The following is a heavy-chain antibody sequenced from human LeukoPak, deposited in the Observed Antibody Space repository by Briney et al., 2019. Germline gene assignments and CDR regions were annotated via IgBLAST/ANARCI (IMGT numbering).Heavy chain of an antibody. CDR2: ISYDGSNK. J-gene: IGHJ4*02. CDR3: ARDYGSRFGGLLLRWDEMATIFGPLDY. D-gene: IGHD3-10*01. V-gene: IGHV3-30-3*01. CDR1: GFTFSSYA. Sequence: GGSLRLSCAASGFTFSSYAMHWVRQAPGKGLEWVAVISYDGSNKYYADSVKGRFTISRDNSKNTLYLQMNSLRAEDTAVYYCARDYGSRFGGLLLRWDEMATIFGPLDYWGQGTLVTVSS.